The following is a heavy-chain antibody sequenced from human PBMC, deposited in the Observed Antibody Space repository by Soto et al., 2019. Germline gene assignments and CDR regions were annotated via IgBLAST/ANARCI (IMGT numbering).Heavy chain of an antibody. J-gene: IGHJ4*02. CDR3: ARTTAVPNTLRSRYFFDY. D-gene: IGHD4-17*01. Sequence: SETLSLTCSVSGGTVSNKTYYWSWIRQPPGKRLEWIGYVYYSGTTNYNPSLKSRVTISVDLSKNQFSLRLSSVTTADTALYYCARTTAVPNTLRSRYFFDYWGQGTLVTVSS. V-gene: IGHV4-61*01. CDR1: GGTVSNKTYY. CDR2: VYYSGTT.